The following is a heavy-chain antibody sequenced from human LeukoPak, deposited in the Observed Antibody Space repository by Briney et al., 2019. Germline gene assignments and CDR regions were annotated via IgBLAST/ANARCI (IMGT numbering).Heavy chain of an antibody. D-gene: IGHD3-3*01. V-gene: IGHV3-21*01. CDR3: ARVFRQYYFDY. CDR2: ISSSSSYI. Sequence: GSLRLSCAASGFTFSSYEMNWVRQAPGKGLEWVSSISSSSSYIYYADSVKGRFTISRDNAKNSLYLQMNSLRAEDTAVYYCARVFRQYYFDYWGQGTLVTVSS. CDR1: GFTFSSYE. J-gene: IGHJ4*02.